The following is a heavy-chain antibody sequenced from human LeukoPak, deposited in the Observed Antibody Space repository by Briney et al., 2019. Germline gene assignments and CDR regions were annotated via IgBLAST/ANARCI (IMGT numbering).Heavy chain of an antibody. D-gene: IGHD3-10*01. J-gene: IGHJ4*02. CDR1: GGSISSGDYP. CDR2: IFHTGHT. V-gene: IGHV4-30-2*01. CDR3: ARGFYGAGSHFDF. Sequence: SQTLSLTCTVSGGSISSGDYPWSWIRQPPGKGLEWIGYIFHTGHTSYNPSLKSRVTVSVDMSKNQLSLRLTSVTAADTAVYYCARGFYGAGSHFDFWGQGTLVTVSS.